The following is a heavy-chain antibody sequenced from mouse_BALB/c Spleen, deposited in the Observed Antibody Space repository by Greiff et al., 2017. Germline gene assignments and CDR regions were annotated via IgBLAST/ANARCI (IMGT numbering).Heavy chain of an antibody. V-gene: IGHV5-9-4*01. Sequence: EVKLVESGGGLVKPGGSLKLSCAASGFTFSSYAMSWVRQSPEKRLEWVAEISSGGSYTYYPDTVTGRFTISRDNAKNTLYLEMSSLRSEDTAMYYCARGEDGYDGYAMDYWGQGTSVTVSS. CDR3: ARGEDGYDGYAMDY. CDR2: ISSGGSYT. J-gene: IGHJ4*01. CDR1: GFTFSSYA. D-gene: IGHD2-2*01.